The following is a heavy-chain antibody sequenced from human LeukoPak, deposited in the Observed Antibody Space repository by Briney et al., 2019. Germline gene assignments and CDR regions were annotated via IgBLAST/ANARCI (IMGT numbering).Heavy chain of an antibody. D-gene: IGHD5-24*01. V-gene: IGHV1-18*01. Sequence: ASVKVSCKASGYTFTSYGISWVRQAPGQGLEWMGWISGYNGNTNYAQKLQGRVTMTTDTSTSTAYMELRSLRSDDTAVYYCARVVDGYNPNNWFDPWGQGTLVTVSS. CDR1: GYTFTSYG. CDR2: ISGYNGNT. CDR3: ARVVDGYNPNNWFDP. J-gene: IGHJ5*02.